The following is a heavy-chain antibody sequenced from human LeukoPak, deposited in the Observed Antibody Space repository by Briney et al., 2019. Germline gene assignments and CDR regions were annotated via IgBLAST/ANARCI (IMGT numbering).Heavy chain of an antibody. Sequence: GGSLRLSCAASGFTFSSYGMHWVRQAPGKGLEWVAVISYDGSNKYYADSVKGRFTISRDNAKNSLYLQMNSLRAEDTAVYYCARETSGSYSMGENFDYWGQGTLVTVSS. CDR1: GFTFSSYG. D-gene: IGHD1-26*01. CDR3: ARETSGSYSMGENFDY. J-gene: IGHJ4*02. CDR2: ISYDGSNK. V-gene: IGHV3-30*03.